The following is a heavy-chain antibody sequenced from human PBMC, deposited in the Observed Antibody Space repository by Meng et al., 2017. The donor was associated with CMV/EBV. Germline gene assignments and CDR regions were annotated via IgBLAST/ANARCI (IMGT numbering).Heavy chain of an antibody. CDR2: TNHSGST. V-gene: IGHV4-34*01. CDR3: ARGVRPGYCRSTSCYTGRPFHYYYYGMDV. D-gene: IGHD2-2*02. Sequence: GSLRLSCAVYGGSFSGYYWSWIRQPPGKGLEWIGETNHSGSTNYNPSLKSRVTISVDTSKNQLSLKLSSVTAADTAVYYCARGVRPGYCRSTSCYTGRPFHYYYYGMDVWGQGTTVTVSS. J-gene: IGHJ6*02. CDR1: GGSFSGYY.